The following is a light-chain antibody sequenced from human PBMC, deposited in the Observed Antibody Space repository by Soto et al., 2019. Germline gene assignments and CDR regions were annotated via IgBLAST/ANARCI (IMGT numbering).Light chain of an antibody. CDR3: CSFTTIHTLV. J-gene: IGLJ1*01. CDR2: DVN. V-gene: IGLV2-11*01. CDR1: SSDVGGYNH. Sequence: QSALTQPRSVSGSPGQSVTISCTGTSSDVGGYNHVSWYQQHPDKAPKLVIYDVNKRPSGVPDRFSGSKSGNTASLTISGLQAEDEAAYFCCSFTTIHTLVFGTGTKVTVL.